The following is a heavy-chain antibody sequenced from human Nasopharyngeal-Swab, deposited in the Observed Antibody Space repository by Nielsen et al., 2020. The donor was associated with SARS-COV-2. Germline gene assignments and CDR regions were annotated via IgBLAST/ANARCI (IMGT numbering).Heavy chain of an antibody. J-gene: IGHJ4*02. CDR3: VRDTPAMFAY. CDR2: ITWNSGRI. Sequence: SLKISCAAAGFTYDDYSMHWVRQAPGKGLELVSGITWNSGRIGYTDSVRGRFTISRENAKNSLYLQMNSLRAEDAAVYYCVRDTPAMFAYWGQGTLVTVSS. CDR1: GFTYDDYS. V-gene: IGHV3-9*01.